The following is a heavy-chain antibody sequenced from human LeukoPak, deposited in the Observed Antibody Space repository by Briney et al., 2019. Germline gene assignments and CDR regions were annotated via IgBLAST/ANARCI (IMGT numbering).Heavy chain of an antibody. D-gene: IGHD3-9*01. J-gene: IGHJ3*02. CDR3: ARRVRGDYDILTGARNAFDI. V-gene: IGHV4-4*09. Sequence: SETLSLTCTVSGGSISSYYCSWIRQPPGKGLEWIGYIYTSGSTNYNPSLKSRVTISVDTSKNQFSLKLSSVTAADTAVYYCARRVRGDYDILTGARNAFDIWGQGTMVTVSS. CDR1: GGSISSYY. CDR2: IYTSGST.